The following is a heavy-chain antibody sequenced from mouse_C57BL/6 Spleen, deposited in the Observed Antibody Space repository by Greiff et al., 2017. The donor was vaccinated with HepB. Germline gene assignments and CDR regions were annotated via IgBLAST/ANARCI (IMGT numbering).Heavy chain of an antibody. CDR1: GFTFSSYA. CDR2: ISDGGSYT. V-gene: IGHV5-4*03. CDR3: ARVLYYGSSYEWFDY. J-gene: IGHJ2*01. D-gene: IGHD1-1*01. Sequence: EVKLQESGGGLVKPGGSLKLSCAASGFTFSSYAMSWVRQTPEKRLEWVATISDGGSYTYYPDNVKGRFTISRDNAKNNLYLQMSHLKSEDTAMYYCARVLYYGSSYEWFDYWGQGTTLTVSS.